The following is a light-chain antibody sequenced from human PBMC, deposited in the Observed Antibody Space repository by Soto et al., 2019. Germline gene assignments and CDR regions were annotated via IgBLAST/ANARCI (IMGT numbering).Light chain of an antibody. J-gene: IGKJ2*01. V-gene: IGKV4-1*01. CDR1: QSVLYSSNNKDY. Sequence: DIVMTQSPNFLAVSLGERATINCKSSQSVLYSSNNKDYLAWYQQKPGQPPKLLIYWASTPESGVPDRFSGSGSGTDFTLTISSLQAEDVAVYYCQQYYGTKYTFGQGTKLEIK. CDR3: QQYYGTKYT. CDR2: WAS.